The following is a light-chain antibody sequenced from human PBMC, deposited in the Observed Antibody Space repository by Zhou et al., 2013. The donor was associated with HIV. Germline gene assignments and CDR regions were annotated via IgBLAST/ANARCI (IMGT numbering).Light chain of an antibody. CDR3: QQYNGHST. CDR1: QSISTS. Sequence: DIQMTQSPSAMSASVGDRVTITCRASQSISTSLAWYQQTPGKAPKVLMYSTSILESGVPSRFSGRMSGTEFTLTISSLQPDDFATYFCQQYNGHSTFGQGTKVEIK. CDR2: STS. J-gene: IGKJ1*01. V-gene: IGKV1-5*03.